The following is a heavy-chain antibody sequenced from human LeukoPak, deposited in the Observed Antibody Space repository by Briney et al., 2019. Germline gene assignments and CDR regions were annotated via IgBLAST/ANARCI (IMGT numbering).Heavy chain of an antibody. CDR3: ARGGYSSSSFDY. CDR2: ISAHNGYT. CDR1: GYTFTSYG. J-gene: IGHJ4*02. D-gene: IGHD6-13*01. V-gene: IGHV1-18*04. Sequence: GASVKVSCKASGYTFTSYGISWVRQAPGQGLEWMGWISAHNGYTHYAQKLQGRVTMTTDTFTSTAYMELRSLGSDDTAVYYCARGGYSSSSFDYWGQGTLVTVSS.